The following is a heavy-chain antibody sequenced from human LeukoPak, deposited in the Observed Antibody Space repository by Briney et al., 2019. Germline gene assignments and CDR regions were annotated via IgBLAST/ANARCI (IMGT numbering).Heavy chain of an antibody. V-gene: IGHV4-59*01. CDR3: ARDKRLGSSSRDFAFDI. CDR1: GGSISSYY. D-gene: IGHD6-13*01. Sequence: PSETLSLTCSVSGGSISSYYWSWIRQPPGKGLEWIGYIYYSGSTNYNPSLKSRVTISVDTSKNQFSLKLSSVTAADTAVYYCARDKRLGSSSRDFAFDIWGQGTMVTVSS. CDR2: IYYSGST. J-gene: IGHJ3*02.